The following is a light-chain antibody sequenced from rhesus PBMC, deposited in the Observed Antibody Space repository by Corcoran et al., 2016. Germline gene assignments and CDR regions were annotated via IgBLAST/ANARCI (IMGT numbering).Light chain of an antibody. CDR2: KVS. Sequence: DVVMTQSPLSLPITPGQPASISCRSSQSLVHSNGNTYLSWYQQKPGQPPRRLISKVSNWDSGGPDRISGRGAGTDFTLKISRVEAEDVGVYYCGQGTHWPFTFGPGTKLDIK. J-gene: IGKJ3*01. CDR3: GQGTHWPFT. CDR1: QSLVHSNGNTY. V-gene: IGKV2-64*01.